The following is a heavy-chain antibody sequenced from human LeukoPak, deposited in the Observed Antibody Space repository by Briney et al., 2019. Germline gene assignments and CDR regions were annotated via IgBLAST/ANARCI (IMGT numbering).Heavy chain of an antibody. CDR3: ARIGGSGSYSGHYFDH. CDR1: GFTFSSYA. V-gene: IGHV3-74*01. CDR2: ISTDGSVT. D-gene: IGHD3-10*01. Sequence: QPGGSLRLSCAASGFTFSSYAMSWVRQAPGKGLVWVSRISTDGSVTSYADSVKGRFTISRDNAKNTMYLQMNSLRAEDTAVYYCARIGGSGSYSGHYFDHWGQGTLVTVSS. J-gene: IGHJ4*02.